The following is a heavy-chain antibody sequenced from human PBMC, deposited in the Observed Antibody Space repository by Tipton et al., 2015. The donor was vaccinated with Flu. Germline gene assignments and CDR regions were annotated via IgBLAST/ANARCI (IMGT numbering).Heavy chain of an antibody. CDR2: LHHTGNT. J-gene: IGHJ4*02. CDR3: ARHTGDSVRGVIDY. Sequence: LRLSCSVSGYPIASDYLWGWIRQSPGKGLEWIGNLHHTGNTYYNPSLRSRVTILVDRSKNQFSLKLSSVTAADTAVYYCARHTGDSVRGVIDYWGQGTLVTVSS. D-gene: IGHD3-10*02. CDR1: GYPIASDYL. V-gene: IGHV4-38-2*01.